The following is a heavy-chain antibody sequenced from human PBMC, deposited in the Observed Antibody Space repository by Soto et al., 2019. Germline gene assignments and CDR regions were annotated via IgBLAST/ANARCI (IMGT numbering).Heavy chain of an antibody. J-gene: IGHJ5*02. D-gene: IGHD3-3*01. CDR1: GGSISSSSYY. V-gene: IGHV4-39*01. CDR2: IYYSGST. CDR3: ARHGLPLPYDFRSGYGQYNWFDP. Sequence: QLQLQESGPGLVKPSETLSLTCTVSGGSISSSSYYWGWIRQPPGKGLEWIGSIYYSGSTYYNPSLDSRVTISVDTSKNQFSLKLSSVIAADTAVYYCARHGLPLPYDFRSGYGQYNWFDPWGQGTLVTVPS.